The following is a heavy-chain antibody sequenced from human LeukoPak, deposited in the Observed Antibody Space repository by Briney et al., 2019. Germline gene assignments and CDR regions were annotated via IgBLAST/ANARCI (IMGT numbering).Heavy chain of an antibody. V-gene: IGHV4-39*07. D-gene: IGHD3-3*01. Sequence: PSETLSLTCTVSDGSISSSSYYWGWIRQPPGKGLEWIGSIYFSGSTYYNPSLKSRVTISVDTSKNQFSLKLSSVTAADTAVYYCAREGSGYSPFDFWGQGTLVTVAS. J-gene: IGHJ4*02. CDR1: DGSISSSSYY. CDR2: IYFSGST. CDR3: AREGSGYSPFDF.